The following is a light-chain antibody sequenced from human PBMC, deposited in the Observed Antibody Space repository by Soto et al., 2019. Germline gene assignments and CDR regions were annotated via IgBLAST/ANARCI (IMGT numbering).Light chain of an antibody. V-gene: IGKV3-20*01. CDR1: QSVSSSY. J-gene: IGKJ1*01. CDR2: GAS. CDR3: QQYDKWPLT. Sequence: EIVLTQSPGTLSLSPGERATLSCRASQSVSSSYLAWYQQRPGQTPRLLIYGASSRATGIPDRFSGSGSGTEFTLTISSLQSEDFAVYYCQQYDKWPLTFGQGTKVDIK.